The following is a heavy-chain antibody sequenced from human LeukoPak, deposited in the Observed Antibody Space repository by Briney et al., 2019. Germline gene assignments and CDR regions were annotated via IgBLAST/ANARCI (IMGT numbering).Heavy chain of an antibody. CDR1: GFTFSDYY. CDR3: ARTARLLDY. D-gene: IGHD2-15*01. J-gene: IGHJ4*02. V-gene: IGHV3-11*01. CDR2: IGRSGRDI. Sequence: GGPLRLSCTAPGFTFSDYYMNWVRQAPGKGLEWVSCIGRSGRDINYADSVKGRFTISRDNAKKSLYLQMDSLRAEDTAMYYCARTARLLDYWGQGTLVTVSS.